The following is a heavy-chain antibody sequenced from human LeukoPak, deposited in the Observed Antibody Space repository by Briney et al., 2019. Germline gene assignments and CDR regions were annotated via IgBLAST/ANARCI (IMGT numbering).Heavy chain of an antibody. V-gene: IGHV1-69*13. CDR2: IIPIFGTA. Sequence: SVKVSCKASGYTFTSYGISWVRQAPGQGLEWMGGIIPIFGTANYAQKFQGRVTITADESTSTAYMELSSLRSEDTAVYYCARAPIASTRLTTHWFDPWGQGTLVTVSS. CDR1: GYTFTSYG. D-gene: IGHD3-22*01. CDR3: ARAPIASTRLTTHWFDP. J-gene: IGHJ5*02.